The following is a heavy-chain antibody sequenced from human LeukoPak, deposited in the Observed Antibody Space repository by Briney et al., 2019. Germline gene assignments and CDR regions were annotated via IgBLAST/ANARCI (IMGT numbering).Heavy chain of an antibody. J-gene: IGHJ2*01. CDR2: IYHSGST. V-gene: IGHV4-30-2*01. CDR3: ARGVPRNWYFDL. Sequence: SETLSLTCAVSGGSISSGGYSWSWIRKPPGKGLEWIGYIYHSGSTYYNPSLKSRVTISVDRSKNQFSLKLSSVTAADTAVYYCARGVPRNWYFDLWGRGTLVTVSS. D-gene: IGHD3-10*01. CDR1: GGSISSGGYS.